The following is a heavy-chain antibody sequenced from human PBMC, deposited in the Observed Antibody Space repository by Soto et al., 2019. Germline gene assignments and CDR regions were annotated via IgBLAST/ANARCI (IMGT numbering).Heavy chain of an antibody. CDR1: GFTFSSYG. CDR3: AKDFEASRVDDQNWFDP. D-gene: IGHD3-9*01. V-gene: IGHV3-30*18. CDR2: ISYDGSNE. J-gene: IGHJ5*02. Sequence: GGSLRLSCAASGFTFSSYGMHWVRQAPGKGLEWVAVISYDGSNEYYADSVKGRFTISRDNSKNTLYLQMNSLRAEDTAVYYCAKDFEASRVDDQNWFDPWGQGTLVTVSS.